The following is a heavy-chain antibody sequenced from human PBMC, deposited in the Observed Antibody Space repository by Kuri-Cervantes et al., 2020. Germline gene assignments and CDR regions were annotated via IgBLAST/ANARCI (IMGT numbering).Heavy chain of an antibody. J-gene: IGHJ6*02. V-gene: IGHV3-21*01. CDR3: ARGGGNSLDYYGMDV. Sequence: GGSLRLSCAASGFTVSSNYMSWVRQAPGKGLEWVSSISSSSSYIYYADSVKGRFTISRDNAKNSLYLQMNSLRAEDTAVYYCARGGGNSLDYYGMDVWGQGTTVTVSS. CDR2: ISSSSSYI. CDR1: GFTVSSNY. D-gene: IGHD4-23*01.